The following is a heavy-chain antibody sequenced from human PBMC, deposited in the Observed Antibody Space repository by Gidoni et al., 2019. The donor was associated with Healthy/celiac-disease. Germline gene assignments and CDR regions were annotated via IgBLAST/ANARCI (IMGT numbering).Heavy chain of an antibody. D-gene: IGHD3-10*02. CDR2: IKSKTDGGTT. J-gene: IGHJ4*02. Sequence: EVQLVASGGGLVKPGGSLGLSCAASGCTFSNAWMSWVRQAPGKGLEWVGRIKSKTDGGTTDYAAPVKGRFTISRDDSKNTLYRQMNSLKTEDTAVYDCTTRITMSKEVFYYWGQGTLVTVSS. CDR3: TTRITMSKEVFYY. CDR1: GCTFSNAW. V-gene: IGHV3-15*01.